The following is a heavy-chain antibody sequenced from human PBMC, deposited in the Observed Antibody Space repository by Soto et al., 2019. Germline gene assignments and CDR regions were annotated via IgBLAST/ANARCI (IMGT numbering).Heavy chain of an antibody. CDR3: ARGRGIAVRPYYYGMDV. J-gene: IGHJ6*02. D-gene: IGHD6-6*01. V-gene: IGHV4-61*01. CDR1: GDSVDTVNYY. CDR2: VSHSGST. Sequence: PSETLSLTCTVSGDSVDTVNYYWTWIRQPPGKGLEWIGYVSHSGSTNYSPSLKIRVTLSVDTSKNQFYLTLTSVAAADTAVYYCARGRGIAVRPYYYGMDVWGQGTTVTVSS.